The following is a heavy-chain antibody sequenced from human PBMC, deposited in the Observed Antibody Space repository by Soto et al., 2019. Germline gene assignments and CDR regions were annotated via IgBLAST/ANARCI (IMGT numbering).Heavy chain of an antibody. D-gene: IGHD3-10*01. Sequence: SVKVSCKASGFTFTSSAAQWVRQARGQGLEWIGWIVVGSGNTNYAQKFQERVTITRDISTSTAYMELRSLRSEDTAVYYCARDFVYGEGFDPWGQGTLVSVSS. J-gene: IGHJ5*02. CDR3: ARDFVYGEGFDP. CDR2: IVVGSGNT. V-gene: IGHV1-58*01. CDR1: GFTFTSSA.